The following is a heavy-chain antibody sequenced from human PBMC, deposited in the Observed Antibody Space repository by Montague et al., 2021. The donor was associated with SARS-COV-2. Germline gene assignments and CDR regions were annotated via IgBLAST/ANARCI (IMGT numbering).Heavy chain of an antibody. Sequence: RLSCAASGFTFGDYAMSWVRQAPGKGLEWVGFIRSKAYGGTTEYAASVKGRFTISRDDSKSIAYLQMNSLKTEDTAVYYCTRYTPTFNDYVWGSYRYTSPGAFDIWGQGTMVTVSS. J-gene: IGHJ3*02. CDR2: IRSKAYGGTT. CDR1: GFTFGDYA. V-gene: IGHV3-49*04. D-gene: IGHD3-16*02. CDR3: TRYTPTFNDYVWGSYRYTSPGAFDI.